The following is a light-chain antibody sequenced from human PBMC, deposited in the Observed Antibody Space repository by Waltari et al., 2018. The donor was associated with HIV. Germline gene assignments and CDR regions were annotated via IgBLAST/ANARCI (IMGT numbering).Light chain of an antibody. CDR2: AAS. CDR3: QQSSSSPPT. V-gene: IGKV1-39*01. J-gene: IGKJ1*01. Sequence: DIQMTQSPSSLSASVGARVTIICRASQSIGNYLNWYHQESGPAPELLIYAASSLQSGVPSRFSGSGSGTDFTLTITRLQPEDCATYCCQQSSSSPPTFSQGTKVEL. CDR1: QSIGNY.